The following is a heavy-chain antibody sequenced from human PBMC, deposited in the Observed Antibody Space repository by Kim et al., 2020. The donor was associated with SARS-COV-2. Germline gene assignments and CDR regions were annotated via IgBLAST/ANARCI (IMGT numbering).Heavy chain of an antibody. CDR2: IFGSGSGT. D-gene: IGHD2-21*02. V-gene: IGHV3-23*01. J-gene: IGHJ2*01. CDR3: ARHLHITRVTCYWYFDL. CDR1: RFTFSNFA. Sequence: GGSLRLSCAASRFTFSNFAMSWVRQAPGKGLEWVSGIFGSGSGTYYADSVKGRFTISRDNSRNTLHLQMDNLRAEDTAVYFCARHLHITRVTCYWYFDLWGRGTLVSVSS.